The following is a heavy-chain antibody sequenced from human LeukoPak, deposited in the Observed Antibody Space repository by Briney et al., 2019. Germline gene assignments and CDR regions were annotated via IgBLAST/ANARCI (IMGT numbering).Heavy chain of an antibody. CDR2: IYSSGST. Sequence: KTSETLSLTYTVSGGSISSYYWTWIRQPAGRGLERIGRIYSSGSTDYNPSLKSRITMSLDTSKNQFSLKLRSVTAADTAVYYCARVYCSGGNCYHFDHWGQGTLVTVSS. V-gene: IGHV4-4*07. J-gene: IGHJ4*02. CDR3: ARVYCSGGNCYHFDH. D-gene: IGHD2-15*01. CDR1: GGSISSYY.